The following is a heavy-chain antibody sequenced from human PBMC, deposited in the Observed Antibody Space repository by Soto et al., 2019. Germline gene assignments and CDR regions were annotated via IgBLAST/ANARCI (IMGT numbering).Heavy chain of an antibody. CDR1: GGSISSGGYY. CDR2: IYYSGST. J-gene: IGHJ6*02. Sequence: QVQLQESGPGLVKPSQTLSLTCTVSGGSISSGGYYWSWIRQHPGKGLEWIGYIYYSGSTYYNPFLKSPVTISVDTSKNQFSQKLSAVTAADTAVYYCASSSTSRGMDVWGQGTTVTVSS. V-gene: IGHV4-31*01. CDR3: ASSSTSRGMDV. D-gene: IGHD2-2*01.